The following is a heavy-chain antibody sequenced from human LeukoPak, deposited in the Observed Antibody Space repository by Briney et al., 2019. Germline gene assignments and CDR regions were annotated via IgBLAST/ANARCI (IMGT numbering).Heavy chain of an antibody. J-gene: IGHJ6*02. CDR3: ARDQTSYYYGSGSYLPDV. V-gene: IGHV1-69*13. D-gene: IGHD3-10*01. CDR2: IIPIFGTA. CDR1: GGTFSSYA. Sequence: SVKVSCKASGGTFSSYAISWVRQAPGQGLEWMGGIIPIFGTANYAQKFQGRVTITADESTSTAYMELSSLRSEDTAVYYCARDQTSYYYGSGSYLPDVWGQGTTVTVSS.